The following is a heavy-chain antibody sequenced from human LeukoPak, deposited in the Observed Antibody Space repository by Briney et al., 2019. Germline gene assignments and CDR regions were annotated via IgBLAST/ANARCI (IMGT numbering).Heavy chain of an antibody. CDR1: GGSISSYY. D-gene: IGHD3-22*01. V-gene: IGHV4-4*07. J-gene: IGHJ4*02. Sequence: SETLSLTCTVSGGSISSYYWSWIRQPAGKGLEWIGRIYTSGSTNYNRSLKSRVTISVDKSKNQFSLKLSSVTAADTAVYYCARAKRGSGYYDYWGQGTLVTVSS. CDR3: ARAKRGSGYYDY. CDR2: IYTSGST.